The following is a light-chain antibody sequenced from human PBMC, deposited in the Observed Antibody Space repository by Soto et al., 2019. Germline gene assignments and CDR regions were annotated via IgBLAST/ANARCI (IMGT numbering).Light chain of an antibody. V-gene: IGKV1-39*01. CDR1: QIISSY. Sequence: DIQLTQSPSSLSASVGDRVTITCRASQIISSYLNWYQQKPGKAPNLLIYGASSLHSGVPSRYSGSGSGKDFTLSISSLQPEDFATYYCQQSSSTPRTFGQGTKVEIK. J-gene: IGKJ1*01. CDR2: GAS. CDR3: QQSSSTPRT.